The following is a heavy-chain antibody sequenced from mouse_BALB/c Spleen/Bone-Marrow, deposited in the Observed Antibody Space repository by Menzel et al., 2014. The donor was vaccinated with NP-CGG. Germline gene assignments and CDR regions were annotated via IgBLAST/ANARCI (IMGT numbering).Heavy chain of an antibody. V-gene: IGHV5-9-2*01. CDR3: ARHAYYDQTEVSFVY. CDR2: ISGGGSYT. J-gene: IGHJ3*01. Sequence: EVHLVESGGGLVKSGGSLKLSCAASGSSFNSYGMSWVRQTPEKRLEWVATISGGGSYTFYPGSVKGRFTISRDNAKNNLYLQLSSLRSEDTALYYCARHAYYDQTEVSFVYWGQGTLVTVSA. D-gene: IGHD2-4*01. CDR1: GSSFNSYG.